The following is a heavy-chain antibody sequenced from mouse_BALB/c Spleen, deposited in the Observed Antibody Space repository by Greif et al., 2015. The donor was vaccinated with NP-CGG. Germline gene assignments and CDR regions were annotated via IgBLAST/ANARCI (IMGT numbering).Heavy chain of an antibody. D-gene: IGHD1-1*01. CDR2: IWAGGST. CDR1: GFSLTSYG. CDR3: ARDPTVVAKGFDY. V-gene: IGHV2-9*02. Sequence: VQLVESGPGLVAPSQSLSITCTVSGFSLTSYGVHWVRQPPGKGLEWLGVIWAGGSTNYNSALMSRLSISKDNSKSQVFLKMNSLQTDDTAMYYCARDPTVVAKGFDYWGQGTTLTISS. J-gene: IGHJ2*01.